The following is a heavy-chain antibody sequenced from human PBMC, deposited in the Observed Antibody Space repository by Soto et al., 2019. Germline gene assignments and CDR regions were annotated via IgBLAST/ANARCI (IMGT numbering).Heavy chain of an antibody. CDR3: AAGRTTGTTSDY. Sequence: SVKVSCKASGFTFTSSAVQWVRQARGQRLEWIGWIVVGSGNTNYAQKFQERVTITRDMSTSTAYMELSSLRSEDTAVYYCAAGRTTGTTSDYWGQGTLVTVSS. V-gene: IGHV1-58*01. CDR2: IVVGSGNT. J-gene: IGHJ4*02. CDR1: GFTFTSSA. D-gene: IGHD1-1*01.